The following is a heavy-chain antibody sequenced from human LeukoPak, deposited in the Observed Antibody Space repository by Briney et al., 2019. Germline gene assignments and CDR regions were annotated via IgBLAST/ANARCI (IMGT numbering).Heavy chain of an antibody. CDR1: GGSISSYY. CDR3: ARHRGYSSSWLNY. V-gene: IGHV4-59*08. CDR2: IYYSGST. Sequence: SETLSLTCTVSGGSISSYYWSWIRQPPGKGLEWIGYIYYSGSTNYNPSLKSRVTISVDTSKNQFSLKLSSVTAADTAVYYCARHRGYSSSWLNYGAQGPLVTVPS. J-gene: IGHJ4*02. D-gene: IGHD6-13*01.